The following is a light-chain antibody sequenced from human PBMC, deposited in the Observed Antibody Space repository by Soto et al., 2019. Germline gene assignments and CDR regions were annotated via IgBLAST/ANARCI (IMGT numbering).Light chain of an antibody. Sequence: QSVLTQPPSASGTPGQRVTISCSGSSSNIGSNYVYWYQQLPGTAPKLLIYTNDPRPSVVPDRFSGSTSGTSASLAISGLRSEDVADYYCAAWDDSLRGWVFGGGTKVTVL. V-gene: IGLV1-47*02. CDR3: AAWDDSLRGWV. J-gene: IGLJ3*02. CDR2: TND. CDR1: SSNIGSNY.